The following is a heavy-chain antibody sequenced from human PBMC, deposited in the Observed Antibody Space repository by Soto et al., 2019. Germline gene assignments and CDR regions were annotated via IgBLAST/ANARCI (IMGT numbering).Heavy chain of an antibody. CDR3: ARGDSTDCSNGVCSFFYNHDMDV. CDR2: INPKSGGT. Sequence: ASVKVSCKASGYSFTDYLIHWVRQAPGQGLEWLGRINPKSGGTSTAQKFQGWVTMTTDTSISTASMELTRLTSDDTAIYYCARGDSTDCSNGVCSFFYNHDMDVWGQGTTVTAP. D-gene: IGHD2-8*01. V-gene: IGHV1-2*04. CDR1: GYSFTDYL. J-gene: IGHJ6*02.